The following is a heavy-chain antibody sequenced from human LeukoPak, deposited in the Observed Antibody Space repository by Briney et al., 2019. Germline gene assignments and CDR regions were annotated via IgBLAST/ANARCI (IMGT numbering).Heavy chain of an antibody. CDR2: IIPLFGTA. D-gene: IGHD2-2*01. V-gene: IGHV1-69*06. Sequence: SVKVSCKASGGTFSSYAISWVRQAPGQGLEWMGGIIPLFGTANYAQKFQGRVTITADKSTSTAYMELSSLRSEDTAVYYCARGLTDIVVVPAATYFDYWGQGTLVTVSS. J-gene: IGHJ4*02. CDR1: GGTFSSYA. CDR3: ARGLTDIVVVPAATYFDY.